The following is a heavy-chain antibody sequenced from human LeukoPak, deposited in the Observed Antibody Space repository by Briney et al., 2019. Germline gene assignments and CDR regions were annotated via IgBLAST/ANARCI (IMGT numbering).Heavy chain of an antibody. Sequence: PSETLSLTCTVSGGSISSCGYYWSWIRQHPGKGLEWIGYIYYSGSTYYNPSLKSRVTISVDTSKNQFSLKLSSVTAADTAVYYCARITGSVFDYWGQGALVTVSS. J-gene: IGHJ4*02. CDR2: IYYSGST. CDR3: ARITGSVFDY. D-gene: IGHD3-16*01. V-gene: IGHV4-31*03. CDR1: GGSISSCGYY.